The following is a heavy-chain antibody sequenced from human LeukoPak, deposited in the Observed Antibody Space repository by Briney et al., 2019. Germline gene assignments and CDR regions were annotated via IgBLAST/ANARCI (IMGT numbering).Heavy chain of an antibody. V-gene: IGHV4-59*01. CDR2: IYYSGST. CDR1: GGSISSYY. J-gene: IGHJ6*03. Sequence: SETLSLTCTVSGGSISSYYWSWIRQPPGKGLEWIGYIYYSGSTNYNPSLKSRATISVDTSKNQFSLKLSPVTAADTAVYYCARGPPMTTVTTYYYYYMDVWGKGTTVTVSS. D-gene: IGHD4-11*01. CDR3: ARGPPMTTVTTYYYYYMDV.